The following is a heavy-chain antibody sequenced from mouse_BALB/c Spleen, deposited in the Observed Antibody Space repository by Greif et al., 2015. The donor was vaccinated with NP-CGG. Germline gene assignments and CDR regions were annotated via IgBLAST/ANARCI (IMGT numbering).Heavy chain of an antibody. V-gene: IGHV1-14*01. Sequence: VQLQQSGPELVKPGASVKMSCKASGYTFTSYVMHWVKQKPGQGLEWIGYINPYNDGTKYNEKFKGKATLTPGKSSSTAYMGLSSLTSEDSAVYYCARLGDYDGGYAMDNWGQGTSVTVSS. J-gene: IGHJ4*01. D-gene: IGHD2-4*01. CDR2: INPYNDGT. CDR3: ARLGDYDGGYAMDN. CDR1: GYTFTSYV.